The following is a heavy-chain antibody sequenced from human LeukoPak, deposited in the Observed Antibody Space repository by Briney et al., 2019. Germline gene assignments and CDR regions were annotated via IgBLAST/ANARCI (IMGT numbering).Heavy chain of an antibody. D-gene: IGHD4/OR15-4a*01. CDR2: INPSGGST. CDR1: GYTFTRYY. J-gene: IGHJ4*02. V-gene: IGHV1-46*01. CDR3: ARRAGAYSHPYDY. Sequence: GASVKVSCKASGYTFTRYYIHWVRQAPGQGLGWLGIINPSGGSTSNTQKFQGRVTMTTDMSTSTVYMELSSLRSEDTAVYYCARRAGAYSHPYDYWGQGTLVTVSS.